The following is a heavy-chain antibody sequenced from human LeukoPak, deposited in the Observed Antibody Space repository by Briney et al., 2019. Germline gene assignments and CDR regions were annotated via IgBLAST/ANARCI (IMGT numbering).Heavy chain of an antibody. CDR2: ISGGGGST. D-gene: IGHD3-10*01. J-gene: IGHJ4*02. CDR3: AKAPYASGIFYDDY. Sequence: GGALTVSRLDCGWTLRPYVMRWLGPAAGREVAGVSVISGGGGSTHYADSVKGRFTISRDNSKNTLYLQMNSLRADGTAVYYCAKAPYASGIFYDDYWGQGTLVTVSS. V-gene: IGHV3-23*01. CDR1: GWTLRPYV.